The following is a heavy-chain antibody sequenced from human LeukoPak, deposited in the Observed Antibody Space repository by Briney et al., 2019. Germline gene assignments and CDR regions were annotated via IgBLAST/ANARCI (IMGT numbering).Heavy chain of an antibody. CDR3: ARGSFHFDSVFDF. J-gene: IGHJ4*02. D-gene: IGHD6-13*01. Sequence: GGSLRLSCAASEFTFSSYAMHWVRQAPGKGLEYVSGISNNGGNTSYASSVKGRFTISRDNSKSTLYLQMGSLRAEDEAFYYCARGSFHFDSVFDFWGLGTLVTVSS. V-gene: IGHV3-64*01. CDR2: ISNNGGNT. CDR1: EFTFSSYA.